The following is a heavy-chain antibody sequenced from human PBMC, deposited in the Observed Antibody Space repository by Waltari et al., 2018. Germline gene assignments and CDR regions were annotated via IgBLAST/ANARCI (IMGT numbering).Heavy chain of an antibody. CDR1: GFTFSSYA. V-gene: IGHV3-23*01. D-gene: IGHD6-6*01. CDR2: ISGSGGST. CDR3: AKDIAARPIQYYYYGMDV. J-gene: IGHJ6*02. Sequence: EVQLLESGGGLVQPGGSLRLSCAASGFTFSSYAMSWVRQAPGKGLEWGSAISGSGGSTYYADSVKGRFTISRDNSKNTLYLQMNSLRAEDTAVYYCAKDIAARPIQYYYYGMDVWGQGTTVTVSS.